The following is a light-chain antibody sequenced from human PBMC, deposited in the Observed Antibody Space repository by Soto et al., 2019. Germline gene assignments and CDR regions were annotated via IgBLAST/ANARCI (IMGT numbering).Light chain of an antibody. Sequence: QPVLTQPPSVSGAPGQRVTISCTGSSSNIGAGYDVHWYQQLPGTDPKLLIYGNSNRPSGVPDRFSGSKSGTSASLAITGLQAEDEADYYCQSYDSSLSGFYVFGTGTKLTVL. CDR1: SSNIGAGYD. J-gene: IGLJ1*01. CDR3: QSYDSSLSGFYV. CDR2: GNS. V-gene: IGLV1-40*01.